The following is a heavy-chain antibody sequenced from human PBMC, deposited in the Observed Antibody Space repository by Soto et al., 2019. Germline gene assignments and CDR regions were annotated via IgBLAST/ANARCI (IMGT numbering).Heavy chain of an antibody. V-gene: IGHV4-59*01. CDR3: SRALAAVPRAFDY. CDR2: VYYTGNT. Sequence: QVQLQESGPGLLKTSETLSLTCTVSGGSISSYFYIWVRQPPGKGLEWIGSVYYTGNTDYNPSLKRRVTISVDTSKTQFSLILRSVTAADTAVYYCSRALAAVPRAFDYWGRGTRVTVSS. D-gene: IGHD6-13*01. J-gene: IGHJ4*02. CDR1: GGSISSYF.